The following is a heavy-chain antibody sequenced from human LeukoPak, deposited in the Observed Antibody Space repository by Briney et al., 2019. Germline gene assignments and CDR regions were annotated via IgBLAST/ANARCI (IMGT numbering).Heavy chain of an antibody. J-gene: IGHJ3*02. CDR3: ARDLGAWAFDI. CDR2: INSDGSST. V-gene: IGHV3-74*01. CDR1: GFTFSSYW. Sequence: GGSLRLSCAASGFTFSSYWMHGVRQAPGKGLVWVSRINSDGSSTTYADSVKGRFTISRDNAKNTLYLQMNSLRAEDTAVYYCARDLGAWAFDIWGQGTMVTVSS.